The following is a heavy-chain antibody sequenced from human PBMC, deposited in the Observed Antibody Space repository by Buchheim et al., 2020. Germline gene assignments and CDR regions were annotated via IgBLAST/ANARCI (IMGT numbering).Heavy chain of an antibody. CDR3: ARGRIAAAGYSSVNGNWFDS. CDR1: GGSISSSNW. J-gene: IGHJ5*01. D-gene: IGHD6-25*01. Sequence: QVQLQESGPGLVKSSGTLSLTCAVSGGSISSSNWWSWVRQSPGKRLEWIGEIFHSGTTAYTPSLKSRVTISVQKSKNQFSLKLNYVTAADTAIYYCARGRIAAAGYSSVNGNWFDSWGRGTL. V-gene: IGHV4-4*02. CDR2: IFHSGTT.